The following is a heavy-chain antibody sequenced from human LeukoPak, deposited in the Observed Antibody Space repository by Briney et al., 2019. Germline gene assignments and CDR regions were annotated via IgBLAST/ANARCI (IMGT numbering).Heavy chain of an antibody. J-gene: IGHJ4*02. CDR3: ARGGYYYDSSGYPFDY. D-gene: IGHD3-22*01. CDR1: GGTFSSYA. CDR2: IIPILGIA. Sequence: ASVKVSCKASGGTFSSYAISWVRQAPGQGLEWMGRIIPILGIANYAQKFQGRVTITADKSTSTAYMELSSLRSEDTAVYYCARGGYYYDSSGYPFDYWGQGTLVTVSS. V-gene: IGHV1-69*04.